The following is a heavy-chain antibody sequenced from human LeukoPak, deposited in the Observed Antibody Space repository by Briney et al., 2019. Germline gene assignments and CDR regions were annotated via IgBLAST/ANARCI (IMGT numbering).Heavy chain of an antibody. CDR1: GFTFNSYV. CDR3: AKGDSSSWAPDS. Sequence: GGSLRLSCAGSGFTFNSYVMTWVRQAPGKGLEWVSGISQSGGSTYYADSVRGRFTISRDNPKNTLYLQMNSLRADDTAVYHCAKGDSSSWAPDSWGQGSLVTVSS. V-gene: IGHV3-23*01. D-gene: IGHD6-13*01. CDR2: ISQSGGST. J-gene: IGHJ4*02.